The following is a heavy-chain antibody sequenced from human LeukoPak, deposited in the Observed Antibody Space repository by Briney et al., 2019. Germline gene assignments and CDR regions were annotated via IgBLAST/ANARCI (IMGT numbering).Heavy chain of an antibody. CDR3: ARADPDYGDYSPFDY. CDR1: GGTFSSYA. V-gene: IGHV1-69*06. Sequence: SVKVSCKASGGTFSSYAISWVRQAPGQGLEWMGGIIPIFGTANYAQKFQGRVTITADKSTSTAYMELSSLRSEDTAVYYCARADPDYGDYSPFDYWGQGTLVTVSS. D-gene: IGHD4-17*01. J-gene: IGHJ4*02. CDR2: IIPIFGTA.